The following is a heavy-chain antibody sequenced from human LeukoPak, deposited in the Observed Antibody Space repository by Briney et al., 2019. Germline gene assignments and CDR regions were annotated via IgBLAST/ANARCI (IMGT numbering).Heavy chain of an antibody. Sequence: GGSLRLSCAASGFTFNTYTMNWVRQAPGKGLEWVSCISSTSIYTYYASSVKGRFTISRDNAKNSLDLQMNSLRAEDTAVYYCARDAWLEDWGQGTLVTVSS. CDR1: GFTFNTYT. V-gene: IGHV3-21*01. CDR3: ARDAWLED. D-gene: IGHD5-12*01. CDR2: ISSTSIYT. J-gene: IGHJ4*02.